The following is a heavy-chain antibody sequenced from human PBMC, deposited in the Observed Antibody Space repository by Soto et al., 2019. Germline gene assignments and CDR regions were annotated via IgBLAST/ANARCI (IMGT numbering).Heavy chain of an antibody. D-gene: IGHD3-22*01. CDR2: IWYDGSNK. CDR1: GFTFSSYG. Sequence: QVQLVESGGGVVQPGRSLRLSCAASGFTFSSYGMHWVRQAPGKGLEWVAVIWYDGSNKYYADSVKARFTISRDNSKNTLHLQMNSLRVEDTAVYYCARDVTEGYSGDAFDIWGQGTMVTVSS. V-gene: IGHV3-33*01. J-gene: IGHJ3*02. CDR3: ARDVTEGYSGDAFDI.